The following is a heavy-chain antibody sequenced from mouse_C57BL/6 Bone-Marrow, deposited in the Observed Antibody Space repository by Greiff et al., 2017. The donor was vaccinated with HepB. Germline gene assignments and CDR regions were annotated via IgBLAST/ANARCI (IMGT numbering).Heavy chain of an antibody. V-gene: IGHV6-3*01. Sequence: EVQRVESGGGLVQPGGSMKLSCVASGFTFSNYWMNWVRQSPEKGLEWVAQIRLKSDNYATHYAESVKGRFTISRDDSKSSVYLQMNNLRAEDTGIYYCTRPYWYFDVWGTGTTVTVSS. CDR3: TRPYWYFDV. CDR1: GFTFSNYW. CDR2: IRLKSDNYAT. J-gene: IGHJ1*03.